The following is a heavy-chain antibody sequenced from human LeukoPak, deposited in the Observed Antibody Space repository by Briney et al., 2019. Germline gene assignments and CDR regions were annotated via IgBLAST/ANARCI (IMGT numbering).Heavy chain of an antibody. CDR3: TRHSDYYGSGY. D-gene: IGHD3-10*01. CDR1: GFTFSGSA. J-gene: IGHJ4*02. Sequence: GGSLRLSCAASGFTFSGSAMHWVRQASGKGLEWVGRIRSKANSYATAYAASVKGRFTISRDDSKNTAFLQMNSLKIEDTAVYYCTRHSDYYGSGYWGQGTLVTVSS. V-gene: IGHV3-73*01. CDR2: IRSKANSYAT.